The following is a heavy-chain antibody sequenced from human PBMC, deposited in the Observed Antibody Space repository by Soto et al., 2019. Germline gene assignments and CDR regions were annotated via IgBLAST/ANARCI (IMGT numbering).Heavy chain of an antibody. CDR1: GASVSSSSYY. V-gene: IGHV4-39*01. D-gene: IGHD6-6*01. CDR2: IYYSGST. Sequence: QLLESGPGLVKPSETLSLTCTVSGASVSSSSYYWGWIRQPPGKGLEWIGSIYYSGSTNYNPSLKSRVTISVDTSKNQFSLKLSSVTAADTAVYYCARQSSTSIASRYFDYWGQGTLVTVSS. J-gene: IGHJ4*02. CDR3: ARQSSTSIASRYFDY.